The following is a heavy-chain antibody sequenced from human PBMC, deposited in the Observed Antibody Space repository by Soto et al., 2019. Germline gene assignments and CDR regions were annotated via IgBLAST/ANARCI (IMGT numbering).Heavy chain of an antibody. D-gene: IGHD3-22*01. V-gene: IGHV1-18*04. Sequence: ASVKVSCKASGYTFTNYGIFWLRQASGQGLEWMGWINPYNGNTYYAQKVQGRVTMTTDTSTSTAYMELRSLRSDDTAVYYCARVLTDSSGYYKYYFDYWG. CDR1: GYTFTNYG. CDR2: INPYNGNT. J-gene: IGHJ4*01. CDR3: ARVLTDSSGYYKYYFDY.